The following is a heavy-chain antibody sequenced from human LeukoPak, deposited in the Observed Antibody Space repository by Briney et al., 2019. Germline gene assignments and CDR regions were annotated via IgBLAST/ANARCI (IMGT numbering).Heavy chain of an antibody. CDR3: ARGRYYGFSGDY. J-gene: IGHJ4*02. CDR2: IYYSGSA. V-gene: IGHV4-31*03. CDR1: GGSIGSDGYY. D-gene: IGHD3-10*01. Sequence: PSETLSLTCTVSGGSIGSDGYYWNWIRQHPGKGLEWIGYIYYSGSASYNPSLKSRLFISVDTSKNQFSLRLTSVTAADTAVYYCARGRYYGFSGDYWGQGTLVTVSS.